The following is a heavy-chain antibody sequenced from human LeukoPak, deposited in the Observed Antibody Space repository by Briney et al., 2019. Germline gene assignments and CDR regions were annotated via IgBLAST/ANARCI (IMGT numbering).Heavy chain of an antibody. J-gene: IGHJ6*03. D-gene: IGHD2-2*01. Sequence: SETVSLTCAVSGGSISSGGYSWSWIRQPPGKGLEWIGYIYYSGSTYYNPSLKSRVTISVDTSKNQFSLKLRSVTAADTAVYYCARRSSRYYYYYMDVWGKGTTVTVSS. V-gene: IGHV4-30-4*07. CDR2: IYYSGST. CDR1: GGSISSGGYS. CDR3: ARRSSRYYYYYMDV.